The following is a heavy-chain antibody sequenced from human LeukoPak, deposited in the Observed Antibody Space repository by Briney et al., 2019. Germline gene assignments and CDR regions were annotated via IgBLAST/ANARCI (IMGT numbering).Heavy chain of an antibody. CDR3: ARPPSRGYSSSFEY. J-gene: IGHJ4*02. V-gene: IGHV5-51*01. Sequence: GESLKISCETSGYSFTTYWIGWVRQRPGTGLEWVGAIYPGDSDTRYSPSFQGQVTISADKSISTAYLQWSSLKASDTAMYYCARPPSRGYSSSFEYWGQGTLVTVSS. D-gene: IGHD2-2*03. CDR2: IYPGDSDT. CDR1: GYSFTTYW.